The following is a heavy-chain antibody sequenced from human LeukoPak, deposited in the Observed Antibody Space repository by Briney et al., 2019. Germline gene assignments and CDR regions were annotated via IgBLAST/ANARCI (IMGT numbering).Heavy chain of an antibody. CDR3: ARDRSIAVALDAFDI. CDR1: GYSISSGYY. Sequence: PSETLSLTCTVSGYSISSGYYWGWIRQPPGKGLEWIGSIYHSGSTCYNPSLKSRVTISVDTSKNQFSLKLSSVTAADTAVYYCARDRSIAVALDAFDIWGQGTMVTVSS. V-gene: IGHV4-38-2*02. CDR2: IYHSGST. J-gene: IGHJ3*02. D-gene: IGHD6-19*01.